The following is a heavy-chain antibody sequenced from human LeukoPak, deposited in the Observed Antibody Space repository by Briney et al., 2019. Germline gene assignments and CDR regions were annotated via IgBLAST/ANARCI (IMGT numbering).Heavy chain of an antibody. CDR2: IYDSGST. J-gene: IGHJ6*02. Sequence: PSETLSLTCTVSGGSISSSSYYWGWIRQPPGKGLEWIVSIYDSGSTHYNPSLKSRVTISVDTSKNQFSLKLSSVTAADTAVYYCATSYGDYLYYYYGMDVWGQGTTVTVSS. CDR1: GGSISSSSYY. D-gene: IGHD4-17*01. CDR3: ATSYGDYLYYYYGMDV. V-gene: IGHV4-39*01.